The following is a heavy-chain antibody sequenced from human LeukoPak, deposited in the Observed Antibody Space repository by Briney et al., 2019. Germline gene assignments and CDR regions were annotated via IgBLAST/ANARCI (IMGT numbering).Heavy chain of an antibody. CDR3: ASGLYCSSTSCYGDAFDI. Sequence: GASVKVSCKASGYTFTSYGISWVRQAPGQGLEWMGWISAYNGNTNYAQKLQGRVTMTTDTSTSTAYMELRSLRSDDTAVYYCASGLYCSSTSCYGDAFDIWGQGTMVTVSS. CDR2: ISAYNGNT. D-gene: IGHD2-2*01. V-gene: IGHV1-18*04. J-gene: IGHJ3*02. CDR1: GYTFTSYG.